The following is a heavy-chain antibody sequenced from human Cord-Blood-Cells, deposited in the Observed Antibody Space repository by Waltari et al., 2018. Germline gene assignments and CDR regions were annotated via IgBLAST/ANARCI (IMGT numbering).Heavy chain of an antibody. CDR3: ARLVRGGSYSYGVVAFDI. V-gene: IGHV4-39*01. Sequence: QLQLQESGPGLVKPSETLSLTCTVSGGSISSSSYYWGWIRQPPGKGLEWIGSIYYSGSTYYNPSLKSRVTISVDTSKNQFSLKLSSVTAADTAVYYCARLVRGGSYSYGVVAFDIWGQGTMVTVSS. J-gene: IGHJ3*02. CDR2: IYYSGST. D-gene: IGHD5-18*01. CDR1: GGSISSSSYY.